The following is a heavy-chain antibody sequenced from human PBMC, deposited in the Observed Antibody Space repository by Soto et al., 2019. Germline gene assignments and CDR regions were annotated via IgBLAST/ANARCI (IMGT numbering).Heavy chain of an antibody. J-gene: IGHJ4*02. D-gene: IGHD3-3*01. CDR1: GGSISSYY. V-gene: IGHV4-59*01. CDR3: ARWGYDFWSGYYRFDY. Sequence: PSETLSVTCTVSGGSISSYYWSWSRQPPGKGLEWIGYIYYSGSTNYNPSLKSRVTISVDTSKNQFSLKLSSVTAADTAVYYCARWGYDFWSGYYRFDYWGQGTLVTVSS. CDR2: IYYSGST.